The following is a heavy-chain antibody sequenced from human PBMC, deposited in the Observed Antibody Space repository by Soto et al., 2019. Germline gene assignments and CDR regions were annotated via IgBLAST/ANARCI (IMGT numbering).Heavy chain of an antibody. CDR2: IYYSGST. Sequence: SETLSLTCTVSGGSISNYYWSWIRQHPGKGLEWIGYIYYSGSTYYNPSLKSRVTISVDTSKNQFSLKLSSVTAADTAVYYCARWPQLEPRFDYWGQGTLGTVSS. D-gene: IGHD1-1*01. J-gene: IGHJ4*02. CDR1: GGSISNYY. CDR3: ARWPQLEPRFDY. V-gene: IGHV4-59*06.